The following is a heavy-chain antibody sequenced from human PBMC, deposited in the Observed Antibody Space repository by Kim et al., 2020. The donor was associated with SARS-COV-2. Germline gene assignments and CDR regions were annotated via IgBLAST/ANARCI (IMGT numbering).Heavy chain of an antibody. CDR3: ARALGRVGARSTKFDY. CDR1: GGSFSGYY. CDR2: INHSGST. V-gene: IGHV4-34*01. Sequence: SETLSLTCAVYGGSFSGYYWSWIRQPPGKGLEWIGEINHSGSTNYNPSLKSRVTISVDTSKNQFSLKLSSVTAADTAVYYCARALGRVGARSTKFDYWGQGTLVTVSS. J-gene: IGHJ4*02. D-gene: IGHD1-26*01.